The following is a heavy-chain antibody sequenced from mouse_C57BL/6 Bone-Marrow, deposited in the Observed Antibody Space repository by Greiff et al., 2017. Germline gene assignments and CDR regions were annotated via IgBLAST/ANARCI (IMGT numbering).Heavy chain of an antibody. V-gene: IGHV5-9*01. CDR1: GFTFSSYT. J-gene: IGHJ1*03. Sequence: VQLKESGGGLVKPGGSLKLSCAASGFTFSSYTMSWVRQTPEKRLQWVAAISGGGGNTYYPDSVKGRFTISRDTDKNILYLQMSSLRSEDTALYYCSRQVTTVLATKYFDVWGTGTPVTVS. CDR3: SRQVTTVLATKYFDV. D-gene: IGHD1-1*01. CDR2: ISGGGGNT.